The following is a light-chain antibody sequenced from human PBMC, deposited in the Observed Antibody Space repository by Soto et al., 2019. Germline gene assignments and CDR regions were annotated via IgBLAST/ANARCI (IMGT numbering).Light chain of an antibody. CDR3: QQYDNLFT. CDR1: QHIRTY. CDR2: DAS. J-gene: IGKJ4*01. V-gene: IGKV1-33*01. Sequence: DIQVTQSPSSLSASVGDRVTITFQASQHIRTYLNWYQQKPGRAPKFLIHDASNLETGVPSRFSGSGSGTNFTFTISSLQPADIETYYCQQYDNLFTFGGGTKVDIK.